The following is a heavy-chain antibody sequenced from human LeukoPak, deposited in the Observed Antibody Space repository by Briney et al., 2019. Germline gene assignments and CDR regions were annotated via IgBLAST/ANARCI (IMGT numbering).Heavy chain of an antibody. J-gene: IGHJ5*02. V-gene: IGHV1-18*01. Sequence: ASVKVSCKASGYTFTSYGISWVRQAPGQGLEWMGWISAYNGNTNYAQKLQGRVTMTTDTSTSTAYMELRSLRSEDTAVYYCARRKVPSIAARPFDPWGQGTLVTVSS. CDR3: ARRKVPSIAARPFDP. CDR2: ISAYNGNT. CDR1: GYTFTSYG. D-gene: IGHD6-6*01.